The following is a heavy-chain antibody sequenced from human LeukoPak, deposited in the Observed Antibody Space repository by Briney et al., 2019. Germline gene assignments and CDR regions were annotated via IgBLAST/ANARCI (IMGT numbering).Heavy chain of an antibody. Sequence: SETLSLTCTVSGGSISSHYWTWIRQPPGKGLEWIGSLYYSGSTNYNPSLKSRVTISVDTSKNQFSLKLSSVTAADTAVYYCARRHVEYSSSSDPYYFDYWGQGTLVTVSS. CDR3: ARRHVEYSSSSDPYYFDY. CDR2: LYYSGST. V-gene: IGHV4-59*11. D-gene: IGHD6-6*01. CDR1: GGSISSHY. J-gene: IGHJ4*02.